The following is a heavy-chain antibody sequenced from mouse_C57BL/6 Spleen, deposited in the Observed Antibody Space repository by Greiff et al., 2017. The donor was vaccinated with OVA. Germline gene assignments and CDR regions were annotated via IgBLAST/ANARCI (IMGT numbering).Heavy chain of an antibody. CDR2: IYPGDGDT. D-gene: IGHD2-3*01. V-gene: IGHV1-82*01. CDR1: GYAFSSSW. J-gene: IGHJ2*01. CDR3: ARGDGYQGYFDY. Sequence: VKLVESGPELVKPGASVKISCKASGYAFSSSWMNWVKQRPGTGLEWIGRIYPGDGDTNYNGKFKGKATLTADKSSSTAYMQISSLTSEDSAVYFCARGDGYQGYFDYWGQGTTLTVSS.